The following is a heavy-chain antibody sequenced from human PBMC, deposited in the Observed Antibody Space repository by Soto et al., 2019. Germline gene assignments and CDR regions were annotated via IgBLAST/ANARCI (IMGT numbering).Heavy chain of an antibody. J-gene: IGHJ4*02. CDR3: ARLGGSGSYTLDY. D-gene: IGHD3-10*01. V-gene: IGHV3-33*01. CDR2: IWYDGSNK. CDR1: GFTFRSYG. Sequence: QVQLVESGGGVVEPGRSLRLSCAASGFTFRSYGMHWVRQAPGKGLEWVALIWYDGSNKYYADSVKGRFTISRDNSKNTLYLQMNSLRVEDTAVYYCARLGGSGSYTLDYWGQGTLVTVSS.